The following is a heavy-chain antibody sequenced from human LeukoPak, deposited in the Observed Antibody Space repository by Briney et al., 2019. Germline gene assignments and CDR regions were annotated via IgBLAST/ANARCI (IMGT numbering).Heavy chain of an antibody. CDR3: ARASCSGGTCPRGWYFDY. J-gene: IGHJ4*02. CDR1: GDSISSYY. V-gene: IGHV4-59*01. CDR2: IYYSGST. Sequence: KPSETLSLTCTVSGDSISSYYWSWIRQPPGKGLEWIGYIYYSGSTNYNPSLKSRVTISIDTSKKQFSLRLSSVTAADTAVCYCARASCSGGTCPRGWYFDYWGQGTLVTASS. D-gene: IGHD2-15*01.